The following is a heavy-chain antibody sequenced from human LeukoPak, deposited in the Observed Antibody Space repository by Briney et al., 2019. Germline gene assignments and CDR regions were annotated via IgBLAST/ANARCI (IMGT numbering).Heavy chain of an antibody. D-gene: IGHD2-2*01. CDR3: ARGVWIVVVPAAIYMDV. CDR1: GGSFSGYY. J-gene: IGHJ6*03. CDR2: INHSGST. Sequence: SETLSLTCAVYGGSFSGYYWSWICQPPGKGLEWIGEINHSGSTNYNPSLKSRVTISVDTSKNQFSLKLSSVTAADTAVYYCARGVWIVVVPAAIYMDVWGKGTTVTVSS. V-gene: IGHV4-34*01.